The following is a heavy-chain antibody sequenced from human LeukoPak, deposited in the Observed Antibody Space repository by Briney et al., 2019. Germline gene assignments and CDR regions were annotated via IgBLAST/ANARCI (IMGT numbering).Heavy chain of an antibody. J-gene: IGHJ3*02. V-gene: IGHV4-59*01. CDR2: IYYNGRT. Sequence: MPSETLSLTCTVSGASISTYYWSWIRQPPGKGLEWIGYIYYNGRTNYNPSLKSRVTISIDTSKNQFSLKLRSVTAADTAVYYCARESGSYRGFDAFDIWGQGTLVTVSS. CDR1: GASISTYY. D-gene: IGHD1-26*01. CDR3: ARESGSYRGFDAFDI.